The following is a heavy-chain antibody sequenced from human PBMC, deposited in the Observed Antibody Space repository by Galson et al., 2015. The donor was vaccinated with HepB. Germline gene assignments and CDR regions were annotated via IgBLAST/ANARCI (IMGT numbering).Heavy chain of an antibody. CDR2: IYYRSKWGY. J-gene: IGHJ6*02. CDR1: GDSVSSNNAA. V-gene: IGHV6-1*01. CDR3: ARDRWPQGYGVEV. D-gene: IGHD4-23*01. Sequence: CAISGDSVSSNNAAWNWIRQSPSRGLEWLGRIYYRSKWGYDYAESVKSRITINSDTSKNQFSLQLNSVTPEDTAVYYCARDRWPQGYGVEVWGQGTTVTVSS.